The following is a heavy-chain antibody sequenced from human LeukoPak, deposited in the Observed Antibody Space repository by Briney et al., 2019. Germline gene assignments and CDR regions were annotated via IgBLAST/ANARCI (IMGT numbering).Heavy chain of an antibody. Sequence: SETLSLTCTVSGDSISGHYWTWIRQPAGRGLEWIGRIYSSGSTYYNPSLMSRVTISLDTSNNQFSLRVTSVTAADTAVYYCARGKEMTAVAGYYSFDYWGQGTLVSVSS. V-gene: IGHV4-4*07. CDR2: IYSSGST. J-gene: IGHJ4*02. CDR3: ARGKEMTAVAGYYSFDY. D-gene: IGHD6-19*01. CDR1: GDSISGHY.